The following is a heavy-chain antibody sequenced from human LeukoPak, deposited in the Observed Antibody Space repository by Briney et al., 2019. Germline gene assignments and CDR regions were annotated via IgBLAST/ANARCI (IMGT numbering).Heavy chain of an antibody. CDR1: GFTFSSYG. D-gene: IGHD2-2*01. Sequence: GSLRLSCAASGFTFSSYGMHWVRQAPGKGLEWVSYISSSGSTIYYADSVKGRFTISRDNAKNSLYLQMNSLRAEDTAVYYCARAEEAGMLGGIYFDYWGQGTLVTVSS. CDR3: ARAEEAGMLGGIYFDY. V-gene: IGHV3-48*04. CDR2: ISSSGSTI. J-gene: IGHJ4*02.